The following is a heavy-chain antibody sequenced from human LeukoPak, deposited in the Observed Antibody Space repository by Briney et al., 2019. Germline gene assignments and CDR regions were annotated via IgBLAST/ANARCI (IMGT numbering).Heavy chain of an antibody. V-gene: IGHV3-30*18. J-gene: IGHJ4*02. CDR2: ISYDGSNK. D-gene: IGHD3-10*01. CDR1: GFTFSSYG. Sequence: GGSLRLSCAASGFTFSSYGMHWVRQAPGKGLEWVAVISYDGSNKYYADSVKGRFTISRDNSKNTLYLQMNSLRAEDTAVYYCAKEEIWFGELLTNWGQGTLVTVSS. CDR3: AKEEIWFGELLTN.